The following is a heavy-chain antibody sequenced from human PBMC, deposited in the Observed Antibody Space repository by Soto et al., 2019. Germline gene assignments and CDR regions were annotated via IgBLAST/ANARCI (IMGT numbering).Heavy chain of an antibody. J-gene: IGHJ4*02. CDR3: ARAPIFYYASSGYGGSYFDY. Sequence: SETLSLTCAVSGASVTSDDYYWSWIRQPPGKGLEWIGYIYHSGSTYYNPSLKSRVSISIDTSQNQFSLKLTSLTAADTAVYYCARAPIFYYASSGYGGSYFDYWGQGSRVTVSS. CDR2: IYHSGST. D-gene: IGHD3-22*01. CDR1: GASVTSDDYY. V-gene: IGHV4-30-4*01.